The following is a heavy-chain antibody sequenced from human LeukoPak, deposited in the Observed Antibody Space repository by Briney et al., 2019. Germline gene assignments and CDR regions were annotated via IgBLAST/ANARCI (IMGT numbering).Heavy chain of an antibody. J-gene: IGHJ4*02. CDR1: AVSISSYY. D-gene: IGHD4-17*01. V-gene: IGHV4-59*12. CDR2: LYYSGST. Sequence: SETLSLTCTVSAVSISSYYWSWLRQPPGKGLEWLGYLYYSGSTNYNPSLKSRVTISVDTSKNQFSLKLSSVTAADTAVYCCARLVSTVTTVFDYWGQGTLVTVSS. CDR3: ARLVSTVTTVFDY.